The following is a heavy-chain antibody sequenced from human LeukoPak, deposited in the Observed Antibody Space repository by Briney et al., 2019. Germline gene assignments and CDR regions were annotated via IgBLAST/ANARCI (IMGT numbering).Heavy chain of an antibody. D-gene: IGHD3-9*01. Sequence: SETLSLTCTVSGGSISSYYWGWIRQPPGKGLEWIGSIYYSGSTYYNPSLKSRVTISVDTSKNHFSLRLTSVTAADTAVYYCARSRVDLQSFAWGYFDSWGQGTLVTVSS. V-gene: IGHV4-39*07. CDR2: IYYSGST. CDR1: GGSISSYY. J-gene: IGHJ4*02. CDR3: ARSRVDLQSFAWGYFDS.